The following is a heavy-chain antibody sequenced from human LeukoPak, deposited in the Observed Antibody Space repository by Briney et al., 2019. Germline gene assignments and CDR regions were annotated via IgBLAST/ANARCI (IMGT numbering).Heavy chain of an antibody. CDR2: IIPIFGTA. Sequence: GASVKVSCKASGGTFSSYAISWVRKAPGQGLEWRGGIIPIFGTANYAQKFHGRVTITADESTSTAYMELSSLRSEDTVVYYCARGVDYEGGNFYFDYWGQGTLVSVSA. D-gene: IGHD4-23*01. J-gene: IGHJ4*02. CDR3: ARGVDYEGGNFYFDY. CDR1: GGTFSSYA. V-gene: IGHV1-69*13.